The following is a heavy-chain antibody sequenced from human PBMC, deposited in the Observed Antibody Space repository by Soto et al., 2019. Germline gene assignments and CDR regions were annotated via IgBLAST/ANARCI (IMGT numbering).Heavy chain of an antibody. Sequence: QVQLVQSGAEEKKPGASVKVSCKASGYTFTGYAMHWVRQAPGQRLEWMGWINAGNGNTKYSQKFQGRVTITRDTSGSTAYMELSRLRSEDTAVYYCAGAVAVAADFDYWGQGTLVTVSS. D-gene: IGHD6-19*01. CDR1: GYTFTGYA. V-gene: IGHV1-3*05. CDR2: INAGNGNT. CDR3: AGAVAVAADFDY. J-gene: IGHJ4*02.